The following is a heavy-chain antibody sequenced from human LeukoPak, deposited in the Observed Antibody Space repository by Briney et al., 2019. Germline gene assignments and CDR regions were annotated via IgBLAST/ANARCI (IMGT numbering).Heavy chain of an antibody. V-gene: IGHV3-74*01. CDR2: INTDGSST. D-gene: IGHD4-23*01. Sequence: GGSLRLSCAASGFTFSSYWMHWVRQAPGKGLVWVSRINTDGSSTSYADSVKGRFTISRDNAKNSLYLQMNSLRAEDTAVYYCARDLHPADYGGNSDAFDIWGQGTMVTVSS. J-gene: IGHJ3*02. CDR1: GFTFSSYW. CDR3: ARDLHPADYGGNSDAFDI.